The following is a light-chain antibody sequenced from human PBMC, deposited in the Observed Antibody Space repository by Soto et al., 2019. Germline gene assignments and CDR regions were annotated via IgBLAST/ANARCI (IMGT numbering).Light chain of an antibody. CDR2: GAS. CDR1: QSVSSN. J-gene: IGKJ1*01. Sequence: IVMTPSPSTLSSSLWERSTLSSRASQSVSSNLAWYQQKPGQATRVLIYGASTRATNIPARFSGSGSGTDFTLTISSLQPEDFATYYCQQSYSTRTFGQGTKVDIK. CDR3: QQSYSTRT. V-gene: IGKV3-15*01.